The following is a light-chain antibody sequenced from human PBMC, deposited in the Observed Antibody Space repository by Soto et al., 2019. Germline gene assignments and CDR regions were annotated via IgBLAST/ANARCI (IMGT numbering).Light chain of an antibody. CDR2: STS. CDR1: LGIRDY. J-gene: IGKJ4*01. V-gene: IGKV1-9*01. CDR3: QQRARDPFT. Sequence: DIQLTQSPSFLSASVGDRVTITCRASLGIRDYFAWYQYKPGRVPRLLIYSTSTLHSGVPSRFSASGTGTAFSLTVRSLHPDAFASYCSQQRARDPFTLGGGNKVEI.